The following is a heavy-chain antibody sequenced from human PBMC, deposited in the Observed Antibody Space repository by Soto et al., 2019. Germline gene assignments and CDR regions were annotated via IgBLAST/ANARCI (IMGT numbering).Heavy chain of an antibody. D-gene: IGHD5-12*01. CDR2: IYHSGST. CDR1: GGSISSGGYS. V-gene: IGHV4-30-2*01. J-gene: IGHJ3*02. Sequence: TLSLTCAVSGGSISSGGYSWSWIRQPPGKGLEWIGYIYHSGSTYYNPSLKSRVTISVDRSKNQFSLKLSSVAAADTAVYYCASVDKAASGPFDIWGQGRMVTVSS. CDR3: ASVDKAASGPFDI.